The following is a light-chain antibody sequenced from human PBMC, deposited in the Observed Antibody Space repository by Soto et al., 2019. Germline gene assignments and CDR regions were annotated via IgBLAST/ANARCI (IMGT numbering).Light chain of an antibody. V-gene: IGKV3D-15*01. Sequence: ETVMTQSPGTLSVSPGESATLSCGTSQSVSSNLAWYQQKPGQAPRLLIYGASTRATGIPARFSGSGSGTEFTLTISYLRPEDSAVYFCQQYHDWVTFGGGTRVES. CDR1: QSVSSN. CDR2: GAS. CDR3: QQYHDWVT. J-gene: IGKJ4*01.